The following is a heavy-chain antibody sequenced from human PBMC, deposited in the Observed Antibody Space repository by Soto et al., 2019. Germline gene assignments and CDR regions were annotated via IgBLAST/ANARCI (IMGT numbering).Heavy chain of an antibody. V-gene: IGHV4-39*01. CDR3: ALTNNWFDP. J-gene: IGHJ5*02. D-gene: IGHD3-3*01. CDR1: GGSISSSSYY. Sequence: PSETLSLTCTVSGGSISSSSYYWGWIRQPPGKGLEWIGSIYYSGSTYYNPSLKSRVTISVDTSKNQFSLKLSSVTAADTAVDYCALTNNWFDPWGQGTLVTVSS. CDR2: IYYSGST.